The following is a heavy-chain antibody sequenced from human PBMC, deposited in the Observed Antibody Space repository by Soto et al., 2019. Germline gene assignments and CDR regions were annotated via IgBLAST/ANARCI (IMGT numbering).Heavy chain of an antibody. J-gene: IGHJ6*02. CDR3: ASSNIAAAGFYYYGMDV. CDR2: IYYSGSP. V-gene: IGHV4-59*01. D-gene: IGHD6-13*01. CDR1: GGSISSYY. Sequence: QVQLQESGPGLVKPSETLSLTCTVSGGSISSYYWSWIRQPPGKGLEWIGYIYYSGSPNYNPSLKSRVTISVDTSKNQFSLKLSSVTAADTAVYHCASSNIAAAGFYYYGMDVWGRGTTVTVSS.